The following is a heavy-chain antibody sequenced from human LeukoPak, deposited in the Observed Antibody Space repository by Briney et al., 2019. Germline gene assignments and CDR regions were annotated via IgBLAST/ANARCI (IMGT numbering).Heavy chain of an antibody. Sequence: ASVKVSCKASGYTFTSYGISWVRQAPGQGLEWMGWISAYNGNTNYAQKLQGRVTMTTDTSTSTAYMELRSLGSDDTAVYYCATDIAAAGTGFVDYWGQGTLVTVSS. CDR3: ATDIAAAGTGFVDY. CDR2: ISAYNGNT. CDR1: GYTFTSYG. D-gene: IGHD6-13*01. J-gene: IGHJ4*02. V-gene: IGHV1-18*01.